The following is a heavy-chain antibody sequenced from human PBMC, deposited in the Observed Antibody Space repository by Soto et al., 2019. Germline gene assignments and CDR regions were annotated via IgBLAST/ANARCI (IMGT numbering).Heavy chain of an antibody. J-gene: IGHJ6*02. CDR2: TYYRSKWYN. Sequence: SQTLSLTCAISGDSVSSNSAAWNWIRQSPSRGLERLGRTYYRSKWYNDYAVSVKSRITINPDTSKNQFSLQLNSVTPEDTAVYYCARGAYSSSWPDHYGMDVWGQGTTVTVSS. V-gene: IGHV6-1*01. CDR1: GDSVSSNSAA. D-gene: IGHD6-13*01. CDR3: ARGAYSSSWPDHYGMDV.